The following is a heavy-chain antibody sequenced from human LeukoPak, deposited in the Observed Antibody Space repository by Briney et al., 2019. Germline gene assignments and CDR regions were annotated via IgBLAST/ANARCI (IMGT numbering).Heavy chain of an antibody. CDR3: ATDFYDST. J-gene: IGHJ5*02. CDR2: IRSNSDGGTV. Sequence: GGPLRLSCATSGFTFSNAWMNWVRQAPGKGLEWVGRIRSNSDGGTVDYAAPVKGRFTLSRDDSKTTLYLQMNSLQTEDTAVYYCATDFYDSTWGQGTLVTVSS. CDR1: GFTFSNAW. V-gene: IGHV3-15*07. D-gene: IGHD3-22*01.